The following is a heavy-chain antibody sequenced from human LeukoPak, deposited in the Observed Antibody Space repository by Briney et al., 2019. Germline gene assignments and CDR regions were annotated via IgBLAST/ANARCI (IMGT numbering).Heavy chain of an antibody. CDR1: GFTFGDYA. J-gene: IGHJ4*02. CDR3: AKAVGYSGSREYYFDY. Sequence: GGSLRLSCAASGFTFGDYAMHWVRQAPGKGLERVSGISWNSGSIGYADSVKGRFTISRDNAKNSLFLQMNSLRAEDTALYYCAKAVGYSGSREYYFDYWGQGTLVTVSS. D-gene: IGHD1-26*01. V-gene: IGHV3-9*01. CDR2: ISWNSGSI.